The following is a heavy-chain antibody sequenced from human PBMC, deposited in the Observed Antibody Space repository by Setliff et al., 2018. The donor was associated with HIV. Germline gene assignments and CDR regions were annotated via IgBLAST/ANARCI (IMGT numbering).Heavy chain of an antibody. Sequence: SETLSLTFSVSGGSISSDYWSWIRQPPGKGLEWIGYGFYSGIANYNSSLKSRVSISVDTSKNQFSLRLTSVTTADTAVYYCARADYDSTGYYFDLWGRGSLVTVSS. J-gene: IGHJ4*02. CDR1: GGSISSDY. CDR3: ARADYDSTGYYFDL. V-gene: IGHV4-59*01. CDR2: GFYSGIA. D-gene: IGHD3-22*01.